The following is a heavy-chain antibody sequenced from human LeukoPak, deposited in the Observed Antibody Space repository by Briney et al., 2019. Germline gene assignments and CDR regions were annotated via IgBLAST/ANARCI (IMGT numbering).Heavy chain of an antibody. J-gene: IGHJ4*02. V-gene: IGHV3-48*01. CDR2: ISGGGGDI. D-gene: IGHD6-6*01. CDR3: ARRLVGPMLVLFDY. Sequence: GGSLRLSCAASGFIFSSYSMNWVRQAPGKGLEWISYISGGGGDIHYADSVEGRFTISRDNAKNSVYLQMNSLRAEDSAVYYCARRLVGPMLVLFDYWGQGTLVTVSS. CDR1: GFIFSSYS.